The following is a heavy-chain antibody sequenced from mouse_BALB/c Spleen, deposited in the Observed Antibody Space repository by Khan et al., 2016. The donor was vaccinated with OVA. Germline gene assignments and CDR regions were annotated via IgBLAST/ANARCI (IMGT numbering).Heavy chain of an antibody. CDR1: GYSITSEYA. CDR2: INYSGNT. Sequence: EVQLVESGPGLVKPSQSLSLTCTVTGYSITSEYAWSWIRQFPGNKLEWMGYINYSGNTRFNPSLKSRTSITRDTSKNQFFLQLNSVTTEDTATYYCARKDYYDYDPFPYGGQGTLVTVSA. V-gene: IGHV3-2*02. J-gene: IGHJ3*01. CDR3: ARKDYYDYDPFPY. D-gene: IGHD2-4*01.